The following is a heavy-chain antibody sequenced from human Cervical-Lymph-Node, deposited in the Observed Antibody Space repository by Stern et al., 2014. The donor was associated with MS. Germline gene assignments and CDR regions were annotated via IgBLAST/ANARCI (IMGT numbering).Heavy chain of an antibody. CDR2: LYPGDSET. Sequence: EDQLVESGAEVKKPGESLMISCEVSGYRFTNNWIGWVRQMPGKGLEWMGILYPGDSETRYSPSFQGQVTILVDKSNTTTYLQWSSLKASDTAIYYCARRGHGHMGIDYWGQGTLVTVSS. CDR1: GYRFTNNW. CDR3: ARRGHGHMGIDY. J-gene: IGHJ4*02. D-gene: IGHD3-10*01. V-gene: IGHV5-51*03.